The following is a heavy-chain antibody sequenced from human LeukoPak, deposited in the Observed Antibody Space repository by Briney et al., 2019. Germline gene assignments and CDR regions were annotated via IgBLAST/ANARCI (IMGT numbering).Heavy chain of an antibody. J-gene: IGHJ6*02. Sequence: SETLSLTCTVSDGSISSGDYYWSWIRQPPGKGLEWIGYIYYSGSTNYNPSLKSRVTISVDTSKNQFSLKLSSVTAADTAVYYCAGLWFGELPPYYYYYYGMDVWGQGTTVTVSS. CDR3: AGLWFGELPPYYYYYYGMDV. V-gene: IGHV4-61*08. CDR2: IYYSGST. CDR1: DGSISSGDYY. D-gene: IGHD3-10*01.